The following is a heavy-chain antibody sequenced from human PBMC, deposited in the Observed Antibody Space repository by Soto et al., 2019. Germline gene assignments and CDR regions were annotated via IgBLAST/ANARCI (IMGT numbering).Heavy chain of an antibody. Sequence: QVQLVESGGGVVQPGRSLRLSCAASGFTFSNYGMHWVRQAPGKGLEWVAVIWYDGGNKYYADSVKGRFTISRDNSKNTLYLQMNSLRAEDTAVYFCARGLTYYSDNSGYSLVDYWGQGTLVTVSS. D-gene: IGHD3-22*01. V-gene: IGHV3-33*01. CDR3: ARGLTYYSDNSGYSLVDY. CDR1: GFTFSNYG. J-gene: IGHJ4*01. CDR2: IWYDGGNK.